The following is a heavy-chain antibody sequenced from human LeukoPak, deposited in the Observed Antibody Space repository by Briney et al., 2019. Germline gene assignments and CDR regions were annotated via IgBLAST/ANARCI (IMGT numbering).Heavy chain of an antibody. CDR2: IYYSGST. V-gene: IGHV4-59*01. J-gene: IGHJ4*02. D-gene: IGHD3-10*01. CDR3: ARVGENPWIHRDTYYFDY. CDR1: GGSISSYY. Sequence: SETLSLTCTVSGGSISSYYWSWIRQPAGKGLEWIGYIYYSGSTNYNPSLKSRVTISVDTSKNQFSLKLSSVTAADTAVYYCARVGENPWIHRDTYYFDYWGQGTLVTVSS.